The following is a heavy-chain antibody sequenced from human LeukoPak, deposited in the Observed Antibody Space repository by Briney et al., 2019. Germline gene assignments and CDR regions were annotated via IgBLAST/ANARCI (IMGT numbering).Heavy chain of an antibody. D-gene: IGHD5-24*01. Sequence: GGSLRLSCAASRFTFSDSGMHWVRQAPGKGLEWVAFIWDDGSNKYYADSVKGRFTISRDNSKNTLYLQMNSLRAEDTAVYYCAKATPPRDGSNPDYWGQGTLVTVSS. J-gene: IGHJ4*02. V-gene: IGHV3-30*02. CDR3: AKATPPRDGSNPDY. CDR1: RFTFSDSG. CDR2: IWDDGSNK.